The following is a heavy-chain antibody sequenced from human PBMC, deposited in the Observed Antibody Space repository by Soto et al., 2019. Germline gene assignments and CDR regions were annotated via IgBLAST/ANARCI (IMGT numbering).Heavy chain of an antibody. Sequence: GESLKISCKGFGYTFTNYWIGWVRQMPGKGPEWMGIIYPGDSDTKYNPSFQGQVTISADKSITTTYLQWSSLKASDTAIYYCAASIFYYAMDVWGQGTTVTVS. CDR2: IYPGDSDT. CDR3: AASIFYYAMDV. CDR1: GYTFTNYW. V-gene: IGHV5-51*01. J-gene: IGHJ6*02.